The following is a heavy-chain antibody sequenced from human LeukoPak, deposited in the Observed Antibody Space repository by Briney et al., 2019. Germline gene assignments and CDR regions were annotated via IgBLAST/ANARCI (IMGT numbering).Heavy chain of an antibody. CDR2: INTNTGNP. CDR3: ARSGVGGGSSWYYYYYYMDV. Sequence: GASVKVSCKASGYTFTSYAMNWVRQAPGQGLEWMGWINTNTGNPTYAQGFTGRFVFSLDTSVSTAYLQISSLKAEDTAVYYCARSGVGGGSSWYYYYYYMDVWGKGTTVTVSS. J-gene: IGHJ6*03. D-gene: IGHD6-13*01. CDR1: GYTFTSYA. V-gene: IGHV7-4-1*02.